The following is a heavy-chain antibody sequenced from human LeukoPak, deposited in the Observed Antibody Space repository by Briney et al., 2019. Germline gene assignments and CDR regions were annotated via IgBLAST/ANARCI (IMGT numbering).Heavy chain of an antibody. CDR2: IRYDGSNK. CDR1: GFTFSSYG. V-gene: IGHV3-30*02. J-gene: IGHJ4*02. CDR3: AKDSLKYSSGWYGGWFDY. D-gene: IGHD6-19*01. Sequence: GGSLRLSCAASGFTFSSYGMHWVRQAPGKGLEWVSFIRYDGSNKYYADSVKGRFTISRDNSKNTLYLQMNSLRAEDTAVYYCAKDSLKYSSGWYGGWFDYWGQGTLVTVSS.